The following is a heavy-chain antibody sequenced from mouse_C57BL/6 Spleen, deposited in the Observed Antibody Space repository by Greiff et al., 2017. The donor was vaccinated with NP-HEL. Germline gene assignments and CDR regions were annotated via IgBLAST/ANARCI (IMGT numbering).Heavy chain of an antibody. CDR2: INPSSGYT. CDR1: GYTFTSYW. CDR3: ARYDYGSSYPAWFAY. D-gene: IGHD1-1*01. Sequence: VQLQQSGAELAQPGASVKLSCKASGYTFTSYWMHWVKQRPGQGLEWLGYINPSSGYTKYNQKFKDKATLTADKSSSTAYMQRSSLTYEDSAVYYCARYDYGSSYPAWFAYWGQGTLVTVSA. J-gene: IGHJ3*01. V-gene: IGHV1-7*01.